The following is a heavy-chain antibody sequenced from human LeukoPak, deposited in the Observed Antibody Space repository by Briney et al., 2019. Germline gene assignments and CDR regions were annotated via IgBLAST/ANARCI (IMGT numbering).Heavy chain of an antibody. D-gene: IGHD6-19*01. CDR1: GNSFTSYW. J-gene: IGHJ6*03. CDR3: ARESITVSGEDNYYYMDA. V-gene: IGHV5-51*01. Sequence: GESLKISCKGSGNSFTSYWIAWVRQVPGKGLEWMGIIYPGDSDTRYSPSFQGQVTISVDKSISTAYLQRSSLRASDTAIYFCARESITVSGEDNYYYMDAWGKGTTVTVSS. CDR2: IYPGDSDT.